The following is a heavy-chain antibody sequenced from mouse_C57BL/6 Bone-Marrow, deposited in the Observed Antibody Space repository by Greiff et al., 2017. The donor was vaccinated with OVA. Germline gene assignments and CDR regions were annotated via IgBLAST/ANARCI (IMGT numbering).Heavy chain of an antibody. J-gene: IGHJ2*01. Sequence: VQLQQPGAELVRPGTSVKLSCKASGYTFTSYWMHWVKQRPGQGLEWIGVIDPENGDTEYASKFQGKATITADTSSKTVYLHLSSLTSEDTAVYYCTTYRYWGQGTTLTVSS. CDR1: GYTFTSYW. CDR3: TTYRY. V-gene: IGHV14-4*01. CDR2: IDPENGDT.